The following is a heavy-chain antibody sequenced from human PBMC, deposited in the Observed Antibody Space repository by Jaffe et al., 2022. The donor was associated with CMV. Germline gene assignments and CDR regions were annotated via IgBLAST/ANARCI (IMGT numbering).Heavy chain of an antibody. CDR2: IDSKGSR. CDR3: ARRDFGVVFSGWVAFDI. D-gene: IGHD3-3*01. V-gene: IGHV4-39*01. J-gene: IGHJ3*02. CDR1: GGSLSGRDYH. Sequence: QVQLQASGPGLVRSSETLSLTCSVSGGSLSGRDYHWGWIRQSPGKGLEWIGSIDSKGSRYYTASFKSRGSMSLDTSKDQFSLKLRSVTAADTAVYYCARRDFGVVFSGWVAFDIWGQGTMVIVS.